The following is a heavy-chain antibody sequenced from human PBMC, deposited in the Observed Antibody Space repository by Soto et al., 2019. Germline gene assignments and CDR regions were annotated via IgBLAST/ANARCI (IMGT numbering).Heavy chain of an antibody. CDR2: IYYSGST. J-gene: IGHJ4*02. D-gene: IGHD2-15*01. CDR1: GGSISSGGYY. Sequence: QVQLQESGPGLVKPSQTLSLTCTVSGGSISSGGYYWSWIRQHPGKGLEWIGYIYYSGSTYYNPSLKRRVTIPVDTSKNQFSLKLSSVTAADTAVYYCATSCSGGSCYLDYWGPGTLVTVSS. CDR3: ATSCSGGSCYLDY. V-gene: IGHV4-31*03.